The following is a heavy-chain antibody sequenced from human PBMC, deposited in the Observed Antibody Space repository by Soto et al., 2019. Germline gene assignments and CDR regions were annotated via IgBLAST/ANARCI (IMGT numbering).Heavy chain of an antibody. CDR1: GDSISSSVW. J-gene: IGHJ4*02. Sequence: PSETLSLTCAVSGDSISSSVWWTWVRQPPGKGLEWIGEVFHTGNTNYNPSLKSRVTMSVDKSTNEFSLKVTSVTAADTAIYYCARKAWVRFDYWGQGAPVTLSS. CDR2: VFHTGNT. V-gene: IGHV4-4*02. D-gene: IGHD7-27*01. CDR3: ARKAWVRFDY.